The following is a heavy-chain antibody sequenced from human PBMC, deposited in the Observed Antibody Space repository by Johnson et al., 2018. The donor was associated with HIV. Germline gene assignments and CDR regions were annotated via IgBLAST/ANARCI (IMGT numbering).Heavy chain of an antibody. CDR3: ARDSGPSDFWSGYSLVVAFNI. J-gene: IGHJ3*02. CDR1: GFTFDDYG. V-gene: IGHV3-30*03. CDR2: ISYDGSNK. Sequence: VQLVESGGGLVRPGGSLRLSCEASGFTFDDYGMSWVRQGPGKGLEWVAVISYDGSNKYYAESVKGRFTISRDNSKNTLYLQMNSLRPEDTSVYYCARDSGPSDFWSGYSLVVAFNIWGQGTRVTVSS. D-gene: IGHD3-3*01.